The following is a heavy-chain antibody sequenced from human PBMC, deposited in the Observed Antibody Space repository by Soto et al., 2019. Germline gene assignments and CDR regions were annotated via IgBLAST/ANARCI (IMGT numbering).Heavy chain of an antibody. CDR1: GYSFTSYW. D-gene: IGHD2-21*02. J-gene: IGHJ4*02. V-gene: IGHV5-51*01. Sequence: PGESLKISCKGSGYSFTSYWIGWVRQMPGKGLEWMGIIYPGDSDTRYSPSFQGQVTISADKSISTAYLQWSSLKASDTAMYYCPRQAYRGGDCHYYFDYWGQGTLVTVSS. CDR2: IYPGDSDT. CDR3: PRQAYRGGDCHYYFDY.